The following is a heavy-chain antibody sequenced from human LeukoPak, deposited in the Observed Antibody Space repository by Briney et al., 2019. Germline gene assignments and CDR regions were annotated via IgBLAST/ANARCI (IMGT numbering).Heavy chain of an antibody. J-gene: IGHJ4*02. CDR1: GFTFSSYA. D-gene: IGHD4-17*01. CDR3: ARDFYGDYGY. Sequence: PGGSLRLSCAASGFTFSSYAMHWVRQAPGKGLEWVAVISYDGSNKYYADSVKGRFTISRDNSKNTLYLQMNSLRAEDTAVYYCARDFYGDYGYWGQGTLVTVSS. V-gene: IGHV3-30*04. CDR2: ISYDGSNK.